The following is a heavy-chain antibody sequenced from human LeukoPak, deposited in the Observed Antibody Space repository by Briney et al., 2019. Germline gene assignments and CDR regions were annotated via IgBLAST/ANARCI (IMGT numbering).Heavy chain of an antibody. CDR1: GFTFSSYS. CDR2: ISGSGNST. J-gene: IGHJ4*02. D-gene: IGHD2-15*01. Sequence: GGSLRLSCAASGFTFSSYSMNRVRQAPGKGLEWVSGISGSGNSTFYTDSVKGRFTISRDNAKNTLYLQMNSLRAEDTAVYYCARGLHCTGGSCYSRPFDYWGQGTLVTVSS. CDR3: ARGLHCTGGSCYSRPFDY. V-gene: IGHV3-23*01.